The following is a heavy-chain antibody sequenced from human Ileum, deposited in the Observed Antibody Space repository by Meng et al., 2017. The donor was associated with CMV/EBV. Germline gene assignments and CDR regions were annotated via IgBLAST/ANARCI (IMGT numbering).Heavy chain of an antibody. V-gene: IGHV1-46*01. CDR3: AKGSGFGGNNFDY. CDR2: INPSGGRT. CDR1: AYTFTNYY. D-gene: IGHD6-19*01. J-gene: IGHJ4*02. Sequence: ASLKVSCKASAYTFTNYYINWVRQTPGQGREWMGMINPSGGRTNFAQKFQGRVTMTRDTSTSTIYIEMSSLRSDDTAVYHCAKGSGFGGNNFDYWGQGTLVTVSS.